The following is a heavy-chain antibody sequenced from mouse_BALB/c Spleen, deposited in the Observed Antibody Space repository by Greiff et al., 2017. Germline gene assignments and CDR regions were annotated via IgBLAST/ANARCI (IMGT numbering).Heavy chain of an antibody. Sequence: QVQLQQSGAELVRPGASVTLSCKASGYTFTDYEMHWVKQTPVHGLEWIGAIDPETGGTAYNQKFKGKATLTADKSSSTAYMELRSLTSEDSAVYYCTRLSYGSSQFAYWGQGTLVTVSA. D-gene: IGHD1-1*01. V-gene: IGHV1-15*01. CDR1: GYTFTDYE. J-gene: IGHJ3*01. CDR3: TRLSYGSSQFAY. CDR2: IDPETGGT.